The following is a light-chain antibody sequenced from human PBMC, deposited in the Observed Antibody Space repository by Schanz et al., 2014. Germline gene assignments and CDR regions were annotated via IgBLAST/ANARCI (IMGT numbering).Light chain of an antibody. CDR1: SSDVGGYDY. J-gene: IGLJ1*01. CDR2: DVT. V-gene: IGLV2-14*03. CDR3: CSYAGSYLRV. Sequence: QSALTQPASVSGSPGQSITISCTGTSSDVGGYDYVSWYQQHPGKAPKLMIYDVTNRPSGVSNRFSGSKSGNTASLTISGLQAEDEAGYYCCSYAGSYLRVFGTGTKLTVL.